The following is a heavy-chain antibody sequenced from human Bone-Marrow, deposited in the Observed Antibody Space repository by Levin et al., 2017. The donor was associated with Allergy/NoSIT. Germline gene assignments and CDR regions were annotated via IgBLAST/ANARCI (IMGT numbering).Heavy chain of an antibody. D-gene: IGHD6-13*01. CDR3: AREESWSSTWLGNYYFDY. CDR1: GFTFSSYG. Sequence: PEASVKVSCDASGFTFSSYGIIWVRQAPGKGLEWVSYIGGDNYTKYYADSVKGRFTISRDNVKKSLYLQMSSLRGEDTGVYYCAREESWSSTWLGNYYFDYWGQGTLVTVSS. CDR2: IGGDNYTK. V-gene: IGHV3-48*01. J-gene: IGHJ4*02.